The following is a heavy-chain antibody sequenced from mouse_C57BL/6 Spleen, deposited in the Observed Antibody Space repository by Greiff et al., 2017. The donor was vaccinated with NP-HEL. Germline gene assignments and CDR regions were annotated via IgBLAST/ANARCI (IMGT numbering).Heavy chain of an antibody. CDR2: INPNNGGT. CDR1: GYTFTDYN. J-gene: IGHJ4*01. V-gene: IGHV1-22*01. Sequence: EVQLQQSGPELVKPGASVKMSCKASGYTFTDYNMHWVKQSHGKSLESIGYINPNNGGTSYNQKFKGKATLTVNKSSSTAYMELRSLTSEDSAVYYCARKPYLGPAMDYWGQGTSVTVSS. D-gene: IGHD2-10*01. CDR3: ARKPYLGPAMDY.